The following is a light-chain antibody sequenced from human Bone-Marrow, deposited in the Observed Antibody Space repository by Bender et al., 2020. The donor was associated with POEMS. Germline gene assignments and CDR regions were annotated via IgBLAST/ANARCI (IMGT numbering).Light chain of an antibody. V-gene: IGLV3-9*01. CDR1: NIGSKI. CDR3: QVWGSSTACV. CDR2: RNS. Sequence: SYALTQPLSVSVALGQPATITCGGNNIGSKIVHWYQQKPGQAPVAVIYRNSNRPSAVPERVSGSNWGNTASLTISGVRAGDEAHYNCQVWGSSTACVFGAGARLTVL. J-gene: IGLJ1*01.